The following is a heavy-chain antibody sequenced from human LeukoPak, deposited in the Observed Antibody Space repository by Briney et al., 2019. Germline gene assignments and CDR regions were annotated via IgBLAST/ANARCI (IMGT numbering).Heavy chain of an antibody. V-gene: IGHV4-39*01. Sequence: SETLSLTCTVSGGSISSSNYYWGWIRQPPGKGLEWIGSIYYSGSTYYNPSLKSRVTISVDTSKNQFSLKLSSVTAADTAVYYCARHEAYAGDIVVVPAASNWFDPWGQGTLATVSS. D-gene: IGHD2-2*01. CDR3: ARHEAYAGDIVVVPAASNWFDP. CDR2: IYYSGST. J-gene: IGHJ5*02. CDR1: GGSISSSNYY.